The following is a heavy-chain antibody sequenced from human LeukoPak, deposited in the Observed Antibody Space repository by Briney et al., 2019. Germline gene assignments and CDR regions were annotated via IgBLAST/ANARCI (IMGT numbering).Heavy chain of an antibody. CDR3: TTFDY. V-gene: IGHV1-2*02. D-gene: IGHD1-1*01. CDR2: ITPSSGGT. CDR1: GYTLTDYY. J-gene: IGHJ4*02. Sequence: ASVKVSCKASGYTLTDYYIHWVRQAPGQGLEWMGWITPSSGGTIYAQKFQGRVTMTEDTSTDTAYMELSSLRSEDTAVFYCTTFDYWGQGTLVTVSS.